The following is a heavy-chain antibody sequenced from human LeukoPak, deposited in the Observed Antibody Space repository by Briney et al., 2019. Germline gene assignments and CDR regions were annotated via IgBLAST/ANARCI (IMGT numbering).Heavy chain of an antibody. CDR1: GFTFSDYY. D-gene: IGHD3-16*01. Sequence: GGSLRLSCAASGFTFSDYYMNWIRQAPGTGLEWASYISGSGRTIYHADSVKGRFTISRDNAKNSLYLQMNSLRAEDTAVYCARDGTAAWGRFDPWGQGTLVTVSS. V-gene: IGHV3-11*01. CDR3: ARDGTAAWGRFDP. J-gene: IGHJ5*02. CDR2: ISGSGRTI.